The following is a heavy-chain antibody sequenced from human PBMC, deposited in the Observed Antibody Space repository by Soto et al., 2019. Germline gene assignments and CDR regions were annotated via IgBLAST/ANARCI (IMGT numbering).Heavy chain of an antibody. J-gene: IGHJ5*02. CDR2: ISYDGSNK. D-gene: IGHD5-12*01. CDR1: GFTFSSYG. V-gene: IGHV3-30*03. CDR3: ATENPIVANGFDP. Sequence: QVQLVESGGGVVQPGRSLRLSCAASGFTFSSYGMHWVRQAPGKGLEWVAVISYDGSNKYYADSVKGRFTISRDNSKNTQYLQMNSLRAEDTAVYYCATENPIVANGFDPWGQGTLVTVSS.